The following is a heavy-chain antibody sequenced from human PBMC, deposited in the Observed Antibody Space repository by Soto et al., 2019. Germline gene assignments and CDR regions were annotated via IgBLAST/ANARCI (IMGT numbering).Heavy chain of an antibody. D-gene: IGHD2-2*01. J-gene: IGHJ6*02. CDR2: ISGGGSYI. Sequence: GGSLRLSCSASGFTFSDENMSWVRQVPGKGLEWVSGISGGGSYIFYADSVQGRFSISRDNPKNSLFLEMNSLRVEDTAVYYCARDSDCHSTSCFFPPHVWGQGATVTVSS. V-gene: IGHV3-21*06. CDR3: ARDSDCHSTSCFFPPHV. CDR1: GFTFSDEN.